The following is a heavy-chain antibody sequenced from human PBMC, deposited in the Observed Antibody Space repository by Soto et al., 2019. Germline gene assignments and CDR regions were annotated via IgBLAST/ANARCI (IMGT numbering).Heavy chain of an antibody. D-gene: IGHD2-2*01. J-gene: IGHJ6*02. CDR2: ISGGGSYI. Sequence: GGSLRLSCSASGFTFSDENMSWVRQVPGKGLEWVSGISGGGSYIFYADSVQGRFSISRDNPKNSLFLEMNSLRVEDTAVYYCARDSDCHSTSCFFPPHVWGQGATVTVSS. V-gene: IGHV3-21*06. CDR3: ARDSDCHSTSCFFPPHV. CDR1: GFTFSDEN.